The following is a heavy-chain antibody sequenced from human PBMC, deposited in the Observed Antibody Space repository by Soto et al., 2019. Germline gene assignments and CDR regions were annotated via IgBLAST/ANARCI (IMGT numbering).Heavy chain of an antibody. J-gene: IGHJ5*02. D-gene: IGHD3-3*01. CDR3: AREGYREFGVVPPGPNWFDP. Sequence: ASVKVSCKASGYTFTGYYMHWVRQAPGQGLEWMGWINPNSGGTNYAQKFQGRVTMTRDTSISTAYMELSRLRSDDTAVYYCAREGYREFGVVPPGPNWFDPWRQGTLVTVSS. V-gene: IGHV1-2*02. CDR1: GYTFTGYY. CDR2: INPNSGGT.